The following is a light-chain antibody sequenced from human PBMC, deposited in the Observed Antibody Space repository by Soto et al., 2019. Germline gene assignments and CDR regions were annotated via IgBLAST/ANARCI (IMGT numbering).Light chain of an antibody. J-gene: IGKJ1*01. Sequence: EIVLTQSPATLSLSPGERATLSCRASQSVSSYLAWYQQKPGQAPRLLLYDASNRATGIPARFSGSGSGTDFTLTISRLEPEDVAVYYCQQRSNWPPWTFGQGTKVEIK. CDR2: DAS. CDR3: QQRSNWPPWT. CDR1: QSVSSY. V-gene: IGKV3-11*01.